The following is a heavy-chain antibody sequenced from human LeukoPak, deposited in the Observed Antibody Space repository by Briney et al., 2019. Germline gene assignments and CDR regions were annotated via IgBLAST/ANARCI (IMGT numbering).Heavy chain of an antibody. Sequence: PSQTLSLTCTVSGGSISSGGYYWSWIRQHPGKGLEWIGYIYYSGSTYYNPSLKSRVTISVDTSKNQFSLKLSSVTAADTAVYYCARAPAWGSHAFDIWGQGTMVTVSS. CDR1: GGSISSGGYY. V-gene: IGHV4-31*03. D-gene: IGHD7-27*01. J-gene: IGHJ3*02. CDR2: IYYSGST. CDR3: ARAPAWGSHAFDI.